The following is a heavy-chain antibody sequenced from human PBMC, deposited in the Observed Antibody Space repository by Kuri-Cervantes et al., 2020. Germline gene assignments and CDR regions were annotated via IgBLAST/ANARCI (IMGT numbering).Heavy chain of an antibody. CDR2: ISSSGSTI. CDR1: GFTFSDYY. Sequence: GGSLRLSCAASGFTFSDYYMSWIRQAPGRGLEWVSHISSSGSTIYYADSVKGRFTISRDNAKNSLYLQMNSLRAEDTAVYYCAKDTVVVITPNFDYWGQGTLVTVSS. V-gene: IGHV3-11*01. D-gene: IGHD3-22*01. J-gene: IGHJ4*02. CDR3: AKDTVVVITPNFDY.